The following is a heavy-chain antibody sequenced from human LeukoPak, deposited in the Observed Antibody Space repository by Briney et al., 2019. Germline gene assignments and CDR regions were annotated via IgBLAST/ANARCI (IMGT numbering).Heavy chain of an antibody. Sequence: SETLSLTCTVSGGSISSSSYYWGWIRQPPGKGLEWIGSIYYSGSTYYNPSLKSRVTISVDTSKNQFSLKLSSVTAADTAVYYCAREPPIYPAYNNWFDPWGQGTLVTVSS. V-gene: IGHV4-39*07. D-gene: IGHD3-16*01. CDR1: GGSISSSSYY. CDR2: IYYSGST. J-gene: IGHJ5*02. CDR3: AREPPIYPAYNNWFDP.